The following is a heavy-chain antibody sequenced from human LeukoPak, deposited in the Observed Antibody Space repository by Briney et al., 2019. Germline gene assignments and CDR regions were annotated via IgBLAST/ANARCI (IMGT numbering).Heavy chain of an antibody. D-gene: IGHD3-16*01. CDR2: INAGNGNT. Sequence: GASVKVSCKASGYTFTSYAMHWVRQAPGQSLEWMGWINAGNGNTKYSQKFQDRVSITRDASANTAYMELSGLRFEDTAVYYCARGDYGLDVWGQGTTVTVSS. CDR1: GYTFTSYA. V-gene: IGHV1-3*01. CDR3: ARGDYGLDV. J-gene: IGHJ6*02.